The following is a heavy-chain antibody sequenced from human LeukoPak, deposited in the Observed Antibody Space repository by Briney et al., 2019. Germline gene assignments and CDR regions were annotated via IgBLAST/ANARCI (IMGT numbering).Heavy chain of an antibody. CDR2: IKSKTDGGTT. Sequence: RSGGSLRLSCAASGFTFSNAWMSWVRQAPGKGLGWVGRIKSKTDGGTTDYAAPVKGRSTISRDDSKNTLYLQMNSLKTEDTAVYYCGGELPPFDYWGQGTLVTVSS. CDR3: GGELPPFDY. J-gene: IGHJ4*02. CDR1: GFTFSNAW. V-gene: IGHV3-15*01. D-gene: IGHD3-10*01.